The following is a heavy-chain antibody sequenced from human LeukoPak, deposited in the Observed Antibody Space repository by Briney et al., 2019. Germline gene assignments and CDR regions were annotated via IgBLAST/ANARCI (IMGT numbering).Heavy chain of an antibody. CDR1: GGSISSTSYY. Sequence: PSETLSLTCTVSGGSISSTSYYWGWIRQPPGKGLEWIGGIYYTGSAYYNPSLKSRVTISVDTSKNQFSLKLSSVTAADTAVYYCARHLGSNSWFDYWGQGTLVTVSS. D-gene: IGHD6-13*01. CDR2: IYYTGSA. J-gene: IGHJ4*02. CDR3: ARHLGSNSWFDY. V-gene: IGHV4-39*01.